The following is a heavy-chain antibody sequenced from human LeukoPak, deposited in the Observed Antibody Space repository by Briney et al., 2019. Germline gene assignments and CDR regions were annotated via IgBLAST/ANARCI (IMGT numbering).Heavy chain of an antibody. V-gene: IGHV1-18*01. CDR2: ITADNFNT. Sequence: ASVKVSCKASGYTFNSYPLTWVRQAPGVGFEWVGWITADNFNTNYAQEFQGRVTLTKETSTNTAYMEMRSLMSDDTAVYYCARVRTPFGVVPSPDALDVWGQGTAVTVSS. CDR3: ARVRTPFGVVPSPDALDV. D-gene: IGHD3-3*01. CDR1: GYTFNSYP. J-gene: IGHJ3*01.